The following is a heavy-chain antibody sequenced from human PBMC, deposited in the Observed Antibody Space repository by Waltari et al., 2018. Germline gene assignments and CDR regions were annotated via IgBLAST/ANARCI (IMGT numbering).Heavy chain of an antibody. CDR3: ASHSAQYCSSTSCYLYYYGMDV. Sequence: QVQLAESGGGLVKPGGPVRLSCEAHGFPSVANYVGWIGQAPGRGRDWVSFISSSGATTYYADSVKDRFTISRDNSNNSVSLQMHSLRVEDTALYYCASHSAQYCSSTSCYLYYYGMDVWGQGTTVTVSS. J-gene: IGHJ6*02. V-gene: IGHV3-11*01. D-gene: IGHD2-2*01. CDR2: ISSSGATT. CDR1: GFPSVANY.